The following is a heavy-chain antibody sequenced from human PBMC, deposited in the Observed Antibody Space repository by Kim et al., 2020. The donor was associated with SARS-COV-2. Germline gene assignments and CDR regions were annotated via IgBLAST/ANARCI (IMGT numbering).Heavy chain of an antibody. CDR2: INHSGST. Sequence: SETLSLTCAVYGGSFSGYYWSWIRQPPGKGLEWIGEINHSGSTNYNPSLKSRVTISVDTSKNQFSLKLSSVTAADTAVYYCARVYGSSSRPDYWGQGTLV. CDR3: ARVYGSSSRPDY. J-gene: IGHJ4*02. CDR1: GGSFSGYY. V-gene: IGHV4-34*01. D-gene: IGHD6-6*01.